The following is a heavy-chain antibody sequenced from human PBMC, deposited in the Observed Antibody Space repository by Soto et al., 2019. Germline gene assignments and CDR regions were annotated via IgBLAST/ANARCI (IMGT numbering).Heavy chain of an antibody. CDR1: GFTFSSYA. V-gene: IGHV3-23*01. D-gene: IGHD3-22*01. J-gene: IGHJ4*02. Sequence: EVQLLESGGGLVQPGGSLRLSCAASGFTFSSYAMRWVRQAPGTGLEWVSGVSGSGGSTYYADSVKSRFTISRDNSRNTLYLQMNSLRAEDTAVYYCAKDRYDSSGYFYRDFDYWGQGTLVTVCS. CDR2: VSGSGGST. CDR3: AKDRYDSSGYFYRDFDY.